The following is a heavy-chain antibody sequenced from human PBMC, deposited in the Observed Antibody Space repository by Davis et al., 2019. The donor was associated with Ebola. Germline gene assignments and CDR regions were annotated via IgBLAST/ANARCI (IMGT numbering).Heavy chain of an antibody. D-gene: IGHD1-26*01. J-gene: IGHJ6*02. Sequence: GESLKISCAASGFTFSSYSMNWVRQAPGKGLEWVSYISSSSSTIYYADSVKGRFTISRDNAKNSLYLQMNSLRDEDTAVYYCARDVVGANLYYYYGMDVWGQGTTVTVSS. CDR2: ISSSSSTI. CDR3: ARDVVGANLYYYYGMDV. CDR1: GFTFSSYS. V-gene: IGHV3-48*02.